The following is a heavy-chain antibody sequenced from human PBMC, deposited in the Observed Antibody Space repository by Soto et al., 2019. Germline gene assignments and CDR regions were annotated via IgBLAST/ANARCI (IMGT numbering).Heavy chain of an antibody. J-gene: IGHJ3*02. CDR1: GFTFSSYG. D-gene: IGHD3-22*01. Sequence: GGSLRLSCAASGFTFSSYGMHWVRQAPGKGLEWVAVIWYDGSNKYYADSVKGRFTISRDNSKNTLYLQMNSLRAEDTAVYYCARALVVIDDPDAFDIWGQGTMVTVSS. V-gene: IGHV3-33*01. CDR3: ARALVVIDDPDAFDI. CDR2: IWYDGSNK.